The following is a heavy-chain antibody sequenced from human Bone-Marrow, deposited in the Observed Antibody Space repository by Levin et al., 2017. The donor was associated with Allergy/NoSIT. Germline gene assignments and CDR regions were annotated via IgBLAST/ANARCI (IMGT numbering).Heavy chain of an antibody. Sequence: SLKISCAASGFTFDDYAMHWVRQAPGKGLEWVSGISWNSGSIGYADSVKGRFTISRDNAKNSLYLQMNSLRAEDTALYYCAKDIKRLLEWYLVAWGQGTLVTVSS. CDR1: GFTFDDYA. V-gene: IGHV3-9*01. CDR3: AKDIKRLLEWYLVA. CDR2: ISWNSGSI. J-gene: IGHJ5*02. D-gene: IGHD3-3*01.